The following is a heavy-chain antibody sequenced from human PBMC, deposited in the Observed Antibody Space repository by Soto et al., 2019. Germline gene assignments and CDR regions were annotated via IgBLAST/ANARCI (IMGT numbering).Heavy chain of an antibody. CDR3: ARGCSGGSCYSYYYGMDV. J-gene: IGHJ6*02. Sequence: SETLSLTCTVPGGSISSGDYYWSWIRQPPGKGLEWIGYIYYSGSTYYNPSLKSRVTISVDTSKNQFSLKLSSVTAADTAVYYCARGCSGGSCYSYYYGMDVWGQGTTVTVSS. V-gene: IGHV4-30-4*01. D-gene: IGHD2-15*01. CDR1: GGSISSGDYY. CDR2: IYYSGST.